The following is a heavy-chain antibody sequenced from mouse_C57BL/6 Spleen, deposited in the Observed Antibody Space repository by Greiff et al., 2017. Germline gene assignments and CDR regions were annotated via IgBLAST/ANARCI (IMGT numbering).Heavy chain of an antibody. CDR2: ISDGGSYT. Sequence: EVKLMESGGGLVKPGGSLKLSCAASGFTFSSYAMSWVRQTPEKRLEWVATISDGGSYTYYPDNVKGRFTISRDNAKNNLYLQMSHLKSEDTAMYYCARDGENDYDERGFDYWGQGTTLTVSS. CDR3: ARDGENDYDERGFDY. V-gene: IGHV5-4*01. D-gene: IGHD2-4*01. J-gene: IGHJ2*01. CDR1: GFTFSSYA.